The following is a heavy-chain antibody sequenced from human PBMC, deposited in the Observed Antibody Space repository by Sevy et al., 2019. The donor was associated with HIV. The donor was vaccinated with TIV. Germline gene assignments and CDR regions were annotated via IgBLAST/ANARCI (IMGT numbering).Heavy chain of an antibody. CDR3: ARSNPYYDFWSGYMTSGYFDF. V-gene: IGHV4-39*01. D-gene: IGHD3-3*01. CDR2: ISYSGNT. Sequence: SETLSLTCIVSGDSISSSSYYWGWIRQPPGKGLEWIASISYSGNTYYNPSLKSLTTMSLDTSKNQFFLTLNSVTAPEAAVYYCARSNPYYDFWSGYMTSGYFDFWGPGTLVTVSS. CDR1: GDSISSSSYY. J-gene: IGHJ4*02.